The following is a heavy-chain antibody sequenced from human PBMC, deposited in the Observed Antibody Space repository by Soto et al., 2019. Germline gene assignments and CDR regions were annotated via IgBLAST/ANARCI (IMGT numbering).Heavy chain of an antibody. D-gene: IGHD3-3*01. Sequence: EVQLLESGGGLVQPGGSLRLSCAASGFTFSSYAMSWVRQAPGKGLEWVSAISGSGGSTYYADSVKGRFTISRDNSKNTLYLQMNNLRAEDTAVYYGWLLSSYYGMDVWGQGTTVTVAS. CDR3: WLLSSYYGMDV. J-gene: IGHJ6*02. CDR1: GFTFSSYA. V-gene: IGHV3-23*01. CDR2: ISGSGGST.